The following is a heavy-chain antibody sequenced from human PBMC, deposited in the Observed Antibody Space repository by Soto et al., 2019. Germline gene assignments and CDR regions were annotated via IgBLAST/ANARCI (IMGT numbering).Heavy chain of an antibody. CDR3: ARDRQTTVTSPLSV. V-gene: IGHV3-21*01. D-gene: IGHD4-17*01. CDR2: ISSSSSYI. Sequence: EVQLVESGGGLVKPGGSLRLSCAASGFTFSSYSMNWVRQAPGKGLEWVSSISSSSSYIYYADSVKGRFTISRDNAKNSLYLQMNSLRAEDTAVYYCARDRQTTVTSPLSVWGQGTLVTVSS. J-gene: IGHJ4*02. CDR1: GFTFSSYS.